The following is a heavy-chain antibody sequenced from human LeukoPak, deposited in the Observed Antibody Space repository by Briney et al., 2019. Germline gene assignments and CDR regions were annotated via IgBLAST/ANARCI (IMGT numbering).Heavy chain of an antibody. CDR3: ARGGPPGGPYSGSETGWFDP. D-gene: IGHD3-10*01. CDR1: GGSFSGDY. CDR2: INYSGST. J-gene: IGHJ5*02. Sequence: SETLSLTFAGYGGSFSGDYWSWIRQPPGKGLEWIGEINYSGSTNHDPSLKIRVPISVDPSNNQFSLKLRLVTAPDTALDYCARGGPPGGPYSGSETGWFDPWGQGTLVTDSS. V-gene: IGHV4-34*01.